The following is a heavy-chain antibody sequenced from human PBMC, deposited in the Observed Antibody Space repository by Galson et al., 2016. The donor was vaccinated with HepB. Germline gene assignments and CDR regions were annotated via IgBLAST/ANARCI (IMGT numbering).Heavy chain of an antibody. J-gene: IGHJ6*01. V-gene: IGHV3-30*04. CDR1: GFSFTTYA. CDR2: ISYDGNTK. CDR3: EVTPDGMDV. Sequence: SLRLSCAASGFSFTTYAFHWVRQAPGKGLDWVAFISYDGNTKHYADSVKGRLTVSRDNSKNTLYLQMNSLSPEDTAVYYCEVTPDGMDVWGQGTTVTVSS.